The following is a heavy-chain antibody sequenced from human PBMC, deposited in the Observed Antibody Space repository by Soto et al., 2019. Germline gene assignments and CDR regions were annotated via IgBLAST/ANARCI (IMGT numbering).Heavy chain of an antibody. CDR1: GFTISSYG. Sequence: PGGSLRLSCAASGFTISSYGMHWVRQAPGKGLEWVAVISYDGTITYYADSVKRRFTISRDNSKNTRYLQMSSLRTEDTTVYYSATTRVGPCISSSCFSGIVDGMGVWGQGTSVTVSS. CDR2: ISYDGTIT. V-gene: IGHV3-30-3*01. D-gene: IGHD2-2*01. CDR3: ATTRVGPCISSSCFSGIVDGMGV. J-gene: IGHJ6*02.